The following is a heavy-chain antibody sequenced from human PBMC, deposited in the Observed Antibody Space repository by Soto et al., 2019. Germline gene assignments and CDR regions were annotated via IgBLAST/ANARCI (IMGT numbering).Heavy chain of an antibody. D-gene: IGHD2-2*01. V-gene: IGHV1-18*01. J-gene: IGHJ6*02. Sequence: QVQLVQSGAEVKKPGASVKVSCKASGYTFTRSGISWVRQAPGQGLEWMGWISAYNGNTNYAQKLQGRVTMTTDTTTSTAYMELRSLRSDDTAVYYCARGSMGDYNYYGLDVWGQGTTVTVSS. CDR1: GYTFTRSG. CDR3: ARGSMGDYNYYGLDV. CDR2: ISAYNGNT.